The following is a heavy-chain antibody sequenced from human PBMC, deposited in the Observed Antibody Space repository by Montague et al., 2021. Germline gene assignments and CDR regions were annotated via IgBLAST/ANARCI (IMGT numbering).Heavy chain of an antibody. CDR1: GFTFSNYW. CDR3: ARDGPRTHYFVY. Sequence: SLRLSCAASGFTFSNYWMHWVRQAPGKGLLWVSTMNAGSGNTYYADSVKGRFTISRDNSKNTLYLQMNSLRAEDTAVYYCARDGPRTHYFVYWGQGALVTVPS. V-gene: IGHV3-23*01. J-gene: IGHJ4*02. CDR2: MNAGSGNT. D-gene: IGHD2-2*01.